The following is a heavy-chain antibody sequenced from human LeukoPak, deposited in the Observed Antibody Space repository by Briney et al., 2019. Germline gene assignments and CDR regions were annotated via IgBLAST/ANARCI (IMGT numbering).Heavy chain of an antibody. D-gene: IGHD3-22*01. CDR2: IYYSGSTYCNPGST. CDR3: GRLVPLNCDGSAYTDY. J-gene: IGHJ4*02. Sequence: PSETLSLTCTVSGGSISSSSYYWGWIRQPPGKGLEWIGSIYYSGSTYCNPGSTFYNPSLKSRVTISVDTSKNQFSLKLSSVPAADTAVYYCGRLVPLNCDGSAYTDYWGQGSLVTVSS. CDR1: GGSISSSSYY. V-gene: IGHV4-39*01.